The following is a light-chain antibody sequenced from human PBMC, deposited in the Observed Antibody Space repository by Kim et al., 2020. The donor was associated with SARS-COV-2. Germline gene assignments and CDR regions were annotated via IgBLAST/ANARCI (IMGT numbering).Light chain of an antibody. V-gene: IGKV3-20*01. J-gene: IGKJ1*01. Sequence: EIVLTQSPGTLSLSPGERATLSCRASQSVTRSFLAWYQQKPGQAPRLLIYGASSRATGIPDRFSASGSGTDFTLTISRLEPEDFAVYYCQYYSSSEVTFGQGTKVEIK. CDR1: QSVTRSF. CDR2: GAS. CDR3: QYYSSSEVT.